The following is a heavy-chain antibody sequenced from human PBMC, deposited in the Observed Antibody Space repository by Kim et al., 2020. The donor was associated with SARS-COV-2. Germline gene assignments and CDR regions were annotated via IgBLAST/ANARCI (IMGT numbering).Heavy chain of an antibody. CDR1: GGSISSGPYY. CDR2: IYTSGGT. Sequence: SETLSLTCTVSGGSISSGPYYWSWIRQPAGKGLEWIGRIYTSGGTNYNPSLKSRVTISLDTSKNQFSLKLNSVTAADTAVYYCARCSYGLGVGDSWGQGTLVTVSS. V-gene: IGHV4-61*02. J-gene: IGHJ4*02. D-gene: IGHD5-18*01. CDR3: ARCSYGLGVGDS.